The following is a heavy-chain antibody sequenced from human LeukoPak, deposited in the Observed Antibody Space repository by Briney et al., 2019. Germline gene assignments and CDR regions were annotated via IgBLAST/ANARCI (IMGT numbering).Heavy chain of an antibody. CDR2: TYDMSKWYS. V-gene: IGHV6-1*01. D-gene: IGHD5-12*01. J-gene: IGHJ3*02. CDR3: ARGKTNYDSDSFDI. CDR1: GHRVSRNSDV. Sequence: PSHPLSLTCALSGHRVSRNSDVWHWIRKSPSRGLEWQVRTYDMSKWYSNYAVSVKSRININPDTSKNQFSLQLNSVTPEDTAVYYCARGKTNYDSDSFDIWGQGTVVTVSS.